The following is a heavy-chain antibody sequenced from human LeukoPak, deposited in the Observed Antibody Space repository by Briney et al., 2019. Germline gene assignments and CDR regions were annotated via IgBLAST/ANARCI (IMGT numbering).Heavy chain of an antibody. J-gene: IGHJ6*02. CDR2: IKSRTDGGTI. D-gene: IGHD6-13*01. Sequence: PGGSLRLSCVVSEFPFTNAWMSWVRQAPGKGLEWVGRIKSRTDGGTIDYGAPVKGRFTISRDDSKNTLYLQMNSLRAEDTAVYYCARVYSSSWRRGYYYGMDVWGQGTTVTVSS. CDR3: ARVYSSSWRRGYYYGMDV. V-gene: IGHV3-15*05. CDR1: EFPFTNAW.